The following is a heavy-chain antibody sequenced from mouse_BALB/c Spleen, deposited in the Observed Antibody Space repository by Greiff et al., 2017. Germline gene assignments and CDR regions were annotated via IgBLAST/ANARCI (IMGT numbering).Heavy chain of an antibody. Sequence: EVKLMESGPGLVKPSQSLSLTCSVTGYSITSGYYWNWIRQFPGNKLEWMGYISYDGSNNYNPSLKNRISITRDTSKNQFFLKLNSVTTEDTATYYCAREETYYGNYNYAMDYWGQGTSVTVSS. D-gene: IGHD2-10*01. CDR1: GYSITSGYY. CDR2: ISYDGSN. J-gene: IGHJ4*01. CDR3: AREETYYGNYNYAMDY. V-gene: IGHV3-6*02.